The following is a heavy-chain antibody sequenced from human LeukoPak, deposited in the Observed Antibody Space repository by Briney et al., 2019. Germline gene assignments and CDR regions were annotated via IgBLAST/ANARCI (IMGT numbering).Heavy chain of an antibody. CDR3: ARSYYYDSSGYNGFDL. Sequence: SETLSLTCTVSGGSISSYYWSWIRQPPGKGLEWIGYIYYSGSTNYNPSLKSRVTISVDTSKNQFSLKLSSVTAADTAVYYCARSYYYDSSGYNGFDLWGRGTLVTVSS. CDR2: IYYSGST. V-gene: IGHV4-59*01. CDR1: GGSISSYY. D-gene: IGHD3-22*01. J-gene: IGHJ2*01.